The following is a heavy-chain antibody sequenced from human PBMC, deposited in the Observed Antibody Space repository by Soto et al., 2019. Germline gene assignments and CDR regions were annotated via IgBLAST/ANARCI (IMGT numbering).Heavy chain of an antibody. J-gene: IGHJ4*02. CDR1: GFTFTNYA. CDR3: ANATRGQCLGAHCYAFDF. Sequence: EVQLLESGGGLVQPGGSLRLSCAASGFTFTNYAMNWVRHSPGKGLEWVASVIGTGIDTYHAASVKGRFTISRDNSRNTMYLEMNRLRAEETAMYHGANATRGQCLGAHCYAFDFWGQGILVTVS. D-gene: IGHD2-15*01. CDR2: VIGTGIDT. V-gene: IGHV3-23*01.